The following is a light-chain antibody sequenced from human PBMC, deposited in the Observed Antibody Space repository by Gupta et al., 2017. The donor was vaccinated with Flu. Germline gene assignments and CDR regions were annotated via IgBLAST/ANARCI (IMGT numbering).Light chain of an antibody. J-gene: IGLJ3*02. CDR2: DDS. CDR1: NIRSNS. CDR3: PARDSRRCV. Sequence: GQTARITCGGHNIRSNSVHWYQHTPRQAPLVVVYDDSDRPSGIPERFSGSHSADTATLTIRRVDPGDAADYPCPARDSRRCVFGGRTKLTLL. V-gene: IGLV3-21*02.